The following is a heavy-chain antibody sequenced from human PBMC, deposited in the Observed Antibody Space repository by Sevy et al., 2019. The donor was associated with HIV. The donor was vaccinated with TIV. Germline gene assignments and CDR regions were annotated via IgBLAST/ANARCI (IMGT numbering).Heavy chain of an antibody. CDR1: GFTFDDYA. CDR2: ISWDGGST. Sequence: GGSLRLSCAASGFTFDDYAMHWVRQAPGKGLECVSLISWDGGSTYYADSVKGRFTISRDNSKNSLYLQMNSLRAEDTALYYCAKDISASGSYFSNWGQGTLVTVSS. CDR3: AKDISASGSYFSN. J-gene: IGHJ4*02. D-gene: IGHD1-26*01. V-gene: IGHV3-43D*03.